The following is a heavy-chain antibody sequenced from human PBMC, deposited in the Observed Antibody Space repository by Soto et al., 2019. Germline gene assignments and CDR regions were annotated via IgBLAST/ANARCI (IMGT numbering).Heavy chain of an antibody. D-gene: IGHD2-2*01. CDR2: INRHGGST. CDR3: VSWDRSSDQNF. J-gene: IGHJ4*02. Sequence: LCSASSGFRLDVSGMSGVCQARGKGLEWVSGINRHGGSTGYADSVKGRFTISRDKAKNSIYLQMNSLRVEYLAVNYCVSWDRSSDQNFWGQGTLVTVSS. CDR1: GFRLDVSG. V-gene: IGHV3-20*04.